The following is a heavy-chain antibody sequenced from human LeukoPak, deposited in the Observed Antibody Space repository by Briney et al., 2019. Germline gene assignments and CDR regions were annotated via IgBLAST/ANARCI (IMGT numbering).Heavy chain of an antibody. Sequence: PSETLSLTCTVSGGSISTYYWSWIRQPPGKGLEWIGYIFYSGSTSYNPSLESRVTISVDTSKNQFSLKLSSVTAADTAVYYCARGNSGSYYAMDVWGQGTTVTVSS. CDR3: ARGNSGSYYAMDV. D-gene: IGHD1-26*01. J-gene: IGHJ6*02. CDR2: IFYSGST. V-gene: IGHV4-59*01. CDR1: GGSISTYY.